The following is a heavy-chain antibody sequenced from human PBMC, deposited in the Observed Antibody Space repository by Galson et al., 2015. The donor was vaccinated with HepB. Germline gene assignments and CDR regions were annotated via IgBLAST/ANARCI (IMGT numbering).Heavy chain of an antibody. CDR1: GFTFSSYA. D-gene: IGHD3-22*01. CDR2: ISGSGGST. J-gene: IGHJ3*02. Sequence: SLRLSCAASGFTFSSYAMSWVRQAPGKGLEWVSAISGSGGSTYYADSVKGRFTISRDNSKNTLYLQMNSLRAEDTAVYYCAKHTNIVITMIVVRAFDIWGQGTMVTVSS. CDR3: AKHTNIVITMIVVRAFDI. V-gene: IGHV3-23*01.